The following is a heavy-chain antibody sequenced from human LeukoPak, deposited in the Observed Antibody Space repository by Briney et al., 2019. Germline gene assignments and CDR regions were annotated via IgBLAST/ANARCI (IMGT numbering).Heavy chain of an antibody. Sequence: GESLRLSCAASGFTFDDYAMHWVRQAPGKGLEWVSLIDWDGGSTYYTDSVKGRFTISRDNSKNSLFLQMNSLRAEDTALYYCAKDMSSSGYDRLDYWGQGTLVTVSS. D-gene: IGHD5-12*01. J-gene: IGHJ4*02. CDR1: GFTFDDYA. CDR2: IDWDGGST. CDR3: AKDMSSSGYDRLDY. V-gene: IGHV3-43D*03.